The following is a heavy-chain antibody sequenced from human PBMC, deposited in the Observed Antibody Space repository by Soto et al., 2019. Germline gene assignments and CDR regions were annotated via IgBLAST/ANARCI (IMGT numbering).Heavy chain of an antibody. Sequence: QVQLVESGGGVVQPGRSLRLSCAASGFTFSSYPMHWVRQAPGKGLEWVAVISFDGRNKYYVDSVKGRFTISRDNSKNTLYLQMNSLRAEDTAVYYCARCGDLSDYYHGMDVWGQGTTVTVSS. J-gene: IGHJ6*02. V-gene: IGHV3-30*04. D-gene: IGHD3-10*01. CDR1: GFTFSSYP. CDR2: ISFDGRNK. CDR3: ARCGDLSDYYHGMDV.